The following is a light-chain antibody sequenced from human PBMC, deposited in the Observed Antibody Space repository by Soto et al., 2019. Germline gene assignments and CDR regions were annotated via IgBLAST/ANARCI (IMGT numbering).Light chain of an antibody. Sequence: DIQMTQSPSSLSASVGDRVTITCRASQDIRNYLAWYQQRPGKVPKLLIYGASTLQSGVPSRFSGSGSGTDFTLTIISLQPEDVATYYCQKYNSAPHTFGQGTKVEIK. CDR3: QKYNSAPHT. CDR1: QDIRNY. V-gene: IGKV1-27*01. CDR2: GAS. J-gene: IGKJ1*01.